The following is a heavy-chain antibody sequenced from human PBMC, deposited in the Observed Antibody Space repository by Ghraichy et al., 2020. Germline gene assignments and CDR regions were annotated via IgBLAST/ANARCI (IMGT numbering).Heavy chain of an antibody. J-gene: IGHJ3*02. CDR1: GGSISSYY. Sequence: SETLSLTCTVSGGSISSYYWSWIRQPPGKGLEWIGYIYYSGSTNYNPSLKSRVTISVDTSKNQFSLKLSSVTAADTAVYYCARQQYYYDSSGYYSYDAFEIWGQGT. CDR2: IYYSGST. CDR3: ARQQYYYDSSGYYSYDAFEI. D-gene: IGHD3-22*01. V-gene: IGHV4-59*08.